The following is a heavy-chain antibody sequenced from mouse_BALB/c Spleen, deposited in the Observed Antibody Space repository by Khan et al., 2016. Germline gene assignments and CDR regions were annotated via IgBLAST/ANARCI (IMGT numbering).Heavy chain of an antibody. V-gene: IGHV9-3-1*01. D-gene: IGHD2-3*01. J-gene: IGHJ1*01. Sequence: QIQLVQSGPELKKPGETVKISCKASGYTFTNYGMNWVKQAPGKALKWMGWINTYTGEPTYADDFKGRFAFSLETSASTAYLQINNLKNEDTATYVCARWLLSYWYFDVWGAGTTVTVSS. CDR2: INTYTGEP. CDR3: ARWLLSYWYFDV. CDR1: GYTFTNYG.